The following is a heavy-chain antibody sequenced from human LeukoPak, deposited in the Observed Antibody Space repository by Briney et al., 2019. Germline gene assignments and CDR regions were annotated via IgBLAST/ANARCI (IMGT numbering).Heavy chain of an antibody. CDR2: IYTSGST. Sequence: SQTLSLTCTVSGGSISSGSYYWSWIRQPAGKGLEWIGRIYTSGSTNYNPSLKSRVTISVDTSKNQFSLKLSSVTAADTAVYYCASSDYDYGGNSWFDPWGQGTLVTVSS. CDR3: ASSDYDYGGNSWFDP. V-gene: IGHV4-61*02. D-gene: IGHD4-23*01. J-gene: IGHJ5*02. CDR1: GGSISSGSYY.